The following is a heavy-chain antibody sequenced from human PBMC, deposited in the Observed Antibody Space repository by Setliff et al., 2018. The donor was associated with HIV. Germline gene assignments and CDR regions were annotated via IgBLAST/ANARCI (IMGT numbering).Heavy chain of an antibody. J-gene: IGHJ6*02. D-gene: IGHD2-15*01. CDR3: ARGRREDTPYYGMDV. V-gene: IGHV1-2*04. Sequence: ASVKVSCKASGYTFTGYYMHGVRQAPGQGLEWMGGINPNSGGTNYAQKFQGWVTMTRDTSISTAYMELSRLRSDDTAVYYCARGRREDTPYYGMDVWGQGTTVTVSS. CDR1: GYTFTGYY. CDR2: INPNSGGT.